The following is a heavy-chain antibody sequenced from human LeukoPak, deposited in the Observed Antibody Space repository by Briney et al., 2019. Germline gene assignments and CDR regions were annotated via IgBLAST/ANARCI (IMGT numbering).Heavy chain of an antibody. CDR1: GFTFSSYA. CDR2: ISYDGSNK. Sequence: GGSLRLSCAASGFTFSSYAMHWVRQAPGKGLEWVAVISYDGSNKYYADSVKGRFTISRDNSKNTLYLQMNSLRPEDTALYYCARDRGVSGNYYDYWGQGTLVTVSS. CDR3: ARDRGVSGNYYDY. V-gene: IGHV3-30-3*01. J-gene: IGHJ4*02. D-gene: IGHD3-10*01.